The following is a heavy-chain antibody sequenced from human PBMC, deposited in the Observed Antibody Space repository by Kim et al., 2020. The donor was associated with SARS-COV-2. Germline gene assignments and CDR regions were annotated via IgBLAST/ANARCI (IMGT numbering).Heavy chain of an antibody. CDR1: GFTFSSYG. J-gene: IGHJ6*02. Sequence: GGSLRLSCAASGFTFSSYGMHWVRQAPGKGLEWVAVIWYDGSNKYYADSVKGRFTISRDNSKNTLYLQMNSLRAEDTAVYYCARGLVAVADYYGMDVWGQGTTVTVSS. CDR3: ARGLVAVADYYGMDV. CDR2: IWYDGSNK. D-gene: IGHD6-19*01. V-gene: IGHV3-33*01.